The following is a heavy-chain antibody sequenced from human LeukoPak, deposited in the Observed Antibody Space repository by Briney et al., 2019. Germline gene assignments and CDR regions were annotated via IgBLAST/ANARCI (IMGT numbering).Heavy chain of an antibody. J-gene: IGHJ4*02. D-gene: IGHD3-22*01. CDR1: GYSISSGYY. Sequence: SETLSLTCTVSGYSISSGYYWGWIRQPPGKGLEWIGGIYHSGSTYYNPSLNSRVTISVDTSKNQFSLKLSSVTAADTAVYYCATEPLDSSGYPRSDYWGQGTLVTVSS. CDR3: ATEPLDSSGYPRSDY. CDR2: IYHSGST. V-gene: IGHV4-38-2*02.